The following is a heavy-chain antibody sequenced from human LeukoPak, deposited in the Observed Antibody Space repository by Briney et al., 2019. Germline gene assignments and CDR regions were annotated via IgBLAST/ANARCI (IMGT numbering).Heavy chain of an antibody. CDR2: ICYSGST. J-gene: IGHJ6*02. D-gene: IGHD2-15*01. CDR3: ARLSHCSGGSCYSVGSFRSRNYYYYGMDV. Sequence: PSETLSLTCTVSGGSISSSSYYWGWIRQPPGKGLEWIGSICYSGSTYYNPSLKSRVTISVDTSKNQFSLKLSSVTAADTAVYYCARLSHCSGGSCYSVGSFRSRNYYYYGMDVWGQGTTVTVSS. V-gene: IGHV4-39*01. CDR1: GGSISSSSYY.